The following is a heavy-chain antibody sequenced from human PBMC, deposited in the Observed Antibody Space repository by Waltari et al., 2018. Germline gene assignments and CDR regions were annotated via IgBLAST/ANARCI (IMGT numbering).Heavy chain of an antibody. CDR2: IYPGDSDT. CDR1: GCSFTSYW. D-gene: IGHD1-26*01. Sequence: EVQLVQSGAEVKKPGESLKISCKGAGCSFTSYWIGWVRQMPGKGLEWMGFIYPGDSDTRYSPSFQGQVTISADKSISTAYLQWSSLKASDTAMYYCAGSIVGATYYWYFDLWGRGTLVTVSS. V-gene: IGHV5-51*03. J-gene: IGHJ2*01. CDR3: AGSIVGATYYWYFDL.